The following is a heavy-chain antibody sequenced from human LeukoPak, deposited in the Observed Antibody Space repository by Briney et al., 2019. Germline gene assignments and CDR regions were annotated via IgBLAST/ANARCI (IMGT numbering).Heavy chain of an antibody. Sequence: GASVKVSCKASGYTFTGYYFHWVRQASGQGLEWMGWINPNTAGTNYAQKFLGGVTLTWDTSISTAYMELNRLTSDDTAVYYCATSAGDYRAGHYYYMGVWGKGISVTVSS. CDR2: INPNTAGT. J-gene: IGHJ6*03. V-gene: IGHV1-2*02. CDR3: ATSAGDYRAGHYYYMGV. D-gene: IGHD4-11*01. CDR1: GYTFTGYY.